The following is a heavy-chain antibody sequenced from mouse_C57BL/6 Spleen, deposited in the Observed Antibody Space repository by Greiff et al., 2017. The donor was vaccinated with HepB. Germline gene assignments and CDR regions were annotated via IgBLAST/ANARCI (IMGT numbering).Heavy chain of an antibody. CDR1: GFNIKDYY. CDR2: IDPEDGET. Sequence: VHVKQSGAELVKPGASVKLSCTASGFNIKDYYMHWVKQRTEQGLEWIGRIDPEDGETKYAPKFQGKATITADTSSNTAYLQLSSLTSEDTAVYYCARDPFTTVPPDYWGQGTTLTVSS. D-gene: IGHD1-1*01. CDR3: ARDPFTTVPPDY. J-gene: IGHJ2*01. V-gene: IGHV14-2*01.